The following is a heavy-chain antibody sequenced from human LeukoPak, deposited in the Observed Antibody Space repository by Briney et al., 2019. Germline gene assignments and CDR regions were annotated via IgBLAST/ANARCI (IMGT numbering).Heavy chain of an antibody. V-gene: IGHV4-38-2*02. CDR3: AKNPRMDI. CDR2: IYHSGST. CDR1: GYSISSHYY. Sequence: PSETLSLTCTVSGYSISSHYYWAWIRQPPGKGLEWIATIYHSGSTNYNPSLKSRVTISVDKSKNQFSLNLTSVTAADTAVYYCAKNPRMDIWGKGTMVTVSS. J-gene: IGHJ6*04.